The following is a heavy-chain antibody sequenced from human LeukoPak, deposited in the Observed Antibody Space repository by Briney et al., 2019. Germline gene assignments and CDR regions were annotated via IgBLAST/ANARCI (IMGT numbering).Heavy chain of an antibody. V-gene: IGHV3-21*03. J-gene: IGHJ4*02. Sequence: PGGSLRLSCAASGFTFSSYCMNWVRQAPGKGLEWVSSITSSSSYIYFADSVKGRFTISRDDSESIAYLQMNSLKTEDTAVYYCTRAGRASGDFFDYWGQGTLVTVSS. CDR2: ITSSSSYI. D-gene: IGHD2-21*01. CDR1: GFTFSSYC. CDR3: TRAGRASGDFFDY.